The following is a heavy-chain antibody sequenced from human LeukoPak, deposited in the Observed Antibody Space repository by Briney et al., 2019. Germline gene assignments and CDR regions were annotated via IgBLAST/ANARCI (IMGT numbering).Heavy chain of an antibody. Sequence: GGSLRLSCAASGFTFSGYWMHWVRQAPGQGLVWVSRTDRDDSDTSYADSVKGRFTISRDKAKSTLYLQMNSLRVEDTAVYYCARSANYFDTSGQDYWGQGTLVTVSS. CDR1: GFTFSGYW. CDR3: ARSANYFDTSGQDY. J-gene: IGHJ4*02. D-gene: IGHD3-22*01. CDR2: TDRDDSDT. V-gene: IGHV3-74*01.